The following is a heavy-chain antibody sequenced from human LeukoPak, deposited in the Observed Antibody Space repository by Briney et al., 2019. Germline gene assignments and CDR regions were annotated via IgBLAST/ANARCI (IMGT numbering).Heavy chain of an antibody. D-gene: IGHD1-7*01. CDR2: ISGSGGTT. J-gene: IGHJ3*01. V-gene: IGHV3-23*01. Sequence: GGSLRLSCAASGFTFSNYAMSWVRQAPGKGLEWVSSISGSGGTTYYADSVKGRFTISRDNSKNTLYLQMNSLRADDTAVYYCAKETIRLYAFDFRGQGTMVTVSS. CDR3: AKETIRLYAFDF. CDR1: GFTFSNYA.